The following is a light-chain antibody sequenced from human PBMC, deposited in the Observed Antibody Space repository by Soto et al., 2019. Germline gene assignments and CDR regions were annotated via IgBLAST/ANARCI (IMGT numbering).Light chain of an antibody. V-gene: IGKV3-15*01. CDR2: GAS. Sequence: EIVMTQSPSTLSVSPGERATLSCRASQSVSSNLAWYQQKPGQAPRLLLYGASTRATGIPARFSGSGSGTDFTLTISSLEPEDFAVYYCQQRSNWPPWTFGQGTRLEIK. CDR3: QQRSNWPPWT. J-gene: IGKJ5*01. CDR1: QSVSSN.